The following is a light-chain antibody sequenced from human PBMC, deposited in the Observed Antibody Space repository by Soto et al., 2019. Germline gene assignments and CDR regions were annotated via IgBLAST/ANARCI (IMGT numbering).Light chain of an antibody. CDR3: QQSGSSPIT. CDR1: QSVSSSY. CDR2: DAS. J-gene: IGKJ5*01. V-gene: IGKV3D-20*01. Sequence: EIVLTQSPGTLSLSPGERATLSCRASQSVSSSYLAWYQQKPGLAPRLIIYDASTRATGIPDRFSGSGSGTDFTLTISRLEPEDFAVYYCQQSGSSPITFGQGTRLE.